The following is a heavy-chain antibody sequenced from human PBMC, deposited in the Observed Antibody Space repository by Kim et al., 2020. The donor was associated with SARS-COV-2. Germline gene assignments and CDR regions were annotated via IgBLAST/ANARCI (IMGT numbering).Heavy chain of an antibody. J-gene: IGHJ6*03. CDR3: AREGVGCSSTSCYLSWYYYYYYMDV. CDR1: GGSFSGYY. V-gene: IGHV4-34*01. CDR2: INHSGST. D-gene: IGHD2-2*01. Sequence: SETLSLTCAVYGGSFSGYYWSWIRQPPGKGLEWIGEINHSGSTNYNPSLKSRVTISVDTSKNQFSLKLSSVTAADTAVYYCAREGVGCSSTSCYLSWYYYYYYMDVWGKGTTVTVSS.